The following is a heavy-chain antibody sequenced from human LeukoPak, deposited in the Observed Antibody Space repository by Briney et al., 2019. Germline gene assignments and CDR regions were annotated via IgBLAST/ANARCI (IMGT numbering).Heavy chain of an antibody. Sequence: GGSLRLSCAASGFTFSNHGMNWVRQAPGKGLEWLSGISPRGGGTYYADSVKGRFTISRDNSKNTLYLQMNTLRADDTAVCYCAKDHGSSDWYYFDYWGQGTLVTVSS. J-gene: IGHJ4*02. D-gene: IGHD6-13*01. CDR2: ISPRGGGT. V-gene: IGHV3-23*01. CDR1: GFTFSNHG. CDR3: AKDHGSSDWYYFDY.